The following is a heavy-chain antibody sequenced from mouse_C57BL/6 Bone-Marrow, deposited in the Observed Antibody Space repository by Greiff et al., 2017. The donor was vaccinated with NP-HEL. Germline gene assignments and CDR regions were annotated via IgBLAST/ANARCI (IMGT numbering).Heavy chain of an antibody. CDR2: INPNNGGT. J-gene: IGHJ1*03. CDR3: ARSYGSSSYWYFDV. D-gene: IGHD1-1*01. V-gene: IGHV1-18*01. Sequence: DVKLQESGPELVKPGASVKIPCKASGYTFTDYNMDWVKQSHGKSLEWIGDINPNNGGTIYNQKFKGKATLTVDKSSSTAYMELRSLTSEDTAVYYCARSYGSSSYWYFDVWGTGTTVTVSS. CDR1: GYTFTDYN.